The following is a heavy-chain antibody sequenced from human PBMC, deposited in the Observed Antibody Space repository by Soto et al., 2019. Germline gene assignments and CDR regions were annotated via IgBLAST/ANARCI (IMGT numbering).Heavy chain of an antibody. CDR2: MNPNSGNT. J-gene: IGHJ3*02. CDR3: ARGQEDLGAVEI. V-gene: IGHV1-8*01. Sequence: QVQLVQSGAEVKKPGASVKVSCKASGYTFISYAINWVRQATGQGLEWMGWMNPNSGNTGYAQKCRGRVTMTRNTSRRTASMELSSLRSEAAAVYLCARGQEDLGAVEIWGQGSMATVSS. CDR1: GYTFISYA.